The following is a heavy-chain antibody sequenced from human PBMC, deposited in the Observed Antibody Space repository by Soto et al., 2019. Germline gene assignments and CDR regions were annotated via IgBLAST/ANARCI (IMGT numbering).Heavy chain of an antibody. CDR3: AGRNDYYDILTGYKSDWFDP. CDR1: GGSIGSSLYY. Sequence: QVQLLESGPGLVKPSETLSLTCTVSGGSIGSSLYYWGWIRQPPGQGLEWIATIYYTGDTYYNPSLDNRVTISVDTSKNQCSLKVTSVTAADTAMYFCAGRNDYYDILTGYKSDWFDPWGQGTLVTVSS. V-gene: IGHV4-39*01. J-gene: IGHJ5*02. D-gene: IGHD3-9*01. CDR2: IYYTGDT.